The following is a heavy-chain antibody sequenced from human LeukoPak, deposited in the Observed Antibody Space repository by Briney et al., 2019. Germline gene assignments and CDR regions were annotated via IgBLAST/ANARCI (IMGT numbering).Heavy chain of an antibody. CDR2: IYYSGST. V-gene: IGHV4-59*01. J-gene: IGHJ4*02. CDR1: GGSISSYY. D-gene: IGHD5-18*01. Sequence: PSETLSLTCTVSGGSISSYYWSWIRQPPGKGLEWIGYIYYSGSTNYNPSLKSRVTISVDTSKNQFSLRLSSVTAADTAVYYCAGRGYSYGFVDYWGQGTLVTVSS. CDR3: AGRGYSYGFVDY.